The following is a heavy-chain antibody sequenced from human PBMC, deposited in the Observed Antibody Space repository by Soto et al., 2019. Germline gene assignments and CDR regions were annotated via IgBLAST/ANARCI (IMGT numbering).Heavy chain of an antibody. J-gene: IGHJ6*02. CDR3: ARDSYSNYERGYYYYYGMDV. D-gene: IGHD4-4*01. CDR1: GGSISSGGYY. Sequence: SETLSLTCTVSGGSISSGGYYWSWIRQHPGKGLEWIGYIYYSGSTYYNPSLKSRVTISVDTSKNQFSLKLSSVTAADTAVYYCARDSYSNYERGYYYYYGMDVWGQGTTVTVSS. CDR2: IYYSGST. V-gene: IGHV4-31*03.